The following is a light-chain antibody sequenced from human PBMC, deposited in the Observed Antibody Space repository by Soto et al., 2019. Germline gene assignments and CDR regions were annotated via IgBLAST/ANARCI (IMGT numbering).Light chain of an antibody. CDR2: GNR. J-gene: IGLJ3*02. Sequence: QSVLTQQPSVSGAPGQRVTISCTGNSSNLGAGYDVHWYQQLPGAAPKLVIFGNRNRPSGVPERFSGSKSGTSTSLAITGFQADDDADYYCQAYDYSLTASVFGGGTQLTVL. CDR1: SSNLGAGYD. V-gene: IGLV1-40*01. CDR3: QAYDYSLTASV.